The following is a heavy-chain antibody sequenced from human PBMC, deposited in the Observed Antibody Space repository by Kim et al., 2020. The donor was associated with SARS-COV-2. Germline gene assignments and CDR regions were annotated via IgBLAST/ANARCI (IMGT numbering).Heavy chain of an antibody. J-gene: IGHJ4*02. V-gene: IGHV3-33*01. D-gene: IGHD3-10*01. CDR1: GFTFSSYG. Sequence: GGSLRLSCAASGFTFSSYGMHWVRQAPGKGLEWVAVIWYDGSNKYYADSVKGRFTTSRDNSKNTLYLQMTSLRAEDTAVYYCARDYASGSYYVDYWGQGTLVTVSS. CDR3: ARDYASGSYYVDY. CDR2: IWYDGSNK.